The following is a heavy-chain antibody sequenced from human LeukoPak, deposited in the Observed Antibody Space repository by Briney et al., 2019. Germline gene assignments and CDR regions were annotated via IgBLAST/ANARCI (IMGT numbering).Heavy chain of an antibody. CDR1: GFTFDDYA. CDR2: ISWNSGSI. CDR3: AKDAVVRGVRPYYFDY. Sequence: PGRSLRLSCAASGFTFDDYAMHWVRRAPGKGLEWVSGISWNSGSIGYADSVKGRFTISRDNAKNSLYLQMNSLRAEDTALYFCAKDAVVRGVRPYYFDYWGLGTLVTVSS. V-gene: IGHV3-9*01. D-gene: IGHD3-10*01. J-gene: IGHJ4*02.